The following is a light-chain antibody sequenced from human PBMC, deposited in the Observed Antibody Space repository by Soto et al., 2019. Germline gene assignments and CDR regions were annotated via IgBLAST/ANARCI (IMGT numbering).Light chain of an antibody. CDR3: QQSYSTPQT. Sequence: DIQMTQSPSSLSASVGDRVTITCRASESISNNLNWYQHKPGKAPKVLIYAASSLQSGVPSRFSGSGSGTDFILTITSLQAEDFATYYCQQSYSTPQTFGGGTKVEIK. J-gene: IGKJ4*01. V-gene: IGKV1-39*01. CDR2: AAS. CDR1: ESISNN.